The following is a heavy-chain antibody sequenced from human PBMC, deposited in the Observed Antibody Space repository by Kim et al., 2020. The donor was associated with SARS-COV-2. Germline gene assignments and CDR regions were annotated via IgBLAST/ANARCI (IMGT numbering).Heavy chain of an antibody. CDR2: IKSKTDGGTT. CDR1: GLTFSNAW. J-gene: IGHJ4*02. V-gene: IGHV3-15*01. D-gene: IGHD2-2*01. Sequence: GGSLRISCAASGLTFSNAWMSWVRQAPGKGLEWVGRIKSKTDGGTTDYAAPVKGRFTISRDDSKNTLYLQMNSLKTEDTAVYYCTTELGYCSSTSCGLEGYWGQGTLVTVSS. CDR3: TTELGYCSSTSCGLEGY.